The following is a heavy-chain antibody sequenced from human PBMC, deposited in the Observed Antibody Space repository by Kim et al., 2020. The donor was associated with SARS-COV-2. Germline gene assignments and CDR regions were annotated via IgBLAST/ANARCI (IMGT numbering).Heavy chain of an antibody. D-gene: IGHD5-12*01. Sequence: STSYAQKFQGRVTMTRDTSTSTVYMELSSLRSEDTAVYYCARDGEDGYKYWGQGTLVTVSS. J-gene: IGHJ4*02. V-gene: IGHV1-46*01. CDR2: ST. CDR3: ARDGEDGYKY.